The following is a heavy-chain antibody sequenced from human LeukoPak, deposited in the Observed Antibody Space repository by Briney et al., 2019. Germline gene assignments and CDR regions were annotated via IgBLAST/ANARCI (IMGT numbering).Heavy chain of an antibody. J-gene: IGHJ4*02. D-gene: IGHD3-3*01. CDR2: IGSSSSSI. CDR3: ARALGLEIDY. Sequence: PGGSLRLSCAASGFTFSSYSMNWVRQPPGKGLEWVSYIGSSSSSIYYADSVKGRFTISRDNAKNSLYLQMNSLRDEDTAVYHCARALGLEIDYWGQGTLVTVSS. CDR1: GFTFSSYS. V-gene: IGHV3-48*02.